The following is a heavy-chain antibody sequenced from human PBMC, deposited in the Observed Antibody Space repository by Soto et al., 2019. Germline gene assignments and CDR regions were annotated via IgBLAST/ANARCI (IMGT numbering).Heavy chain of an antibody. Sequence: PGESLKISCKGSGYSFTSYWISWVRQMPGKGLEWMGRIDPSDSYTNHSPSFQGHVTISADKSISTAYLQRSSLKASDTAMYYCASTSGDSSGWYGYYYGMDVWGQGTTVTVSS. CDR3: ASTSGDSSGWYGYYYGMDV. J-gene: IGHJ6*02. CDR2: IDPSDSYT. CDR1: GYSFTSYW. V-gene: IGHV5-10-1*01. D-gene: IGHD6-19*01.